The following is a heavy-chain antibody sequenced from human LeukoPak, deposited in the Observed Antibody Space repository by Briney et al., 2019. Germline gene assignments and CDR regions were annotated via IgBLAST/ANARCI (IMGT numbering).Heavy chain of an antibody. CDR2: ISSSSSTI. Sequence: PGGSLRLSCAASGFTFSSYSMNWVRQAPGKGLEWVSYISSSSSTIYYADSVKGRFTISRDDAKNSLYLQMNSLRAEDTAVYYCARDSPGGSAFDIWGQGTMVTVSS. CDR1: GFTFSSYS. D-gene: IGHD3-10*01. CDR3: ARDSPGGSAFDI. V-gene: IGHV3-48*01. J-gene: IGHJ3*02.